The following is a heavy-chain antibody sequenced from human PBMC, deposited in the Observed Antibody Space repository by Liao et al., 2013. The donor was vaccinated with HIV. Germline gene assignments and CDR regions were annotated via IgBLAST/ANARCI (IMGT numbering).Heavy chain of an antibody. D-gene: IGHD3/OR15-3a*01. CDR2: IYPTGNS. V-gene: IGHV4-4*07. CDR1: GGALNNNY. J-gene: IGHJ4*01. CDR3: ARGRPELYDFWSGSPPFYLDH. Sequence: QVQLQESGPRLVKPSETLSLTCTVFGGALNNNYWTWIRQPPGKGLEYIGWIYPTGNSDLSPSLRSRLSMSVDKSKNQFSLKLTSVTAADTAFYYCARGRPELYDFWSGSPPFYLDHWGHGTLVTVSP.